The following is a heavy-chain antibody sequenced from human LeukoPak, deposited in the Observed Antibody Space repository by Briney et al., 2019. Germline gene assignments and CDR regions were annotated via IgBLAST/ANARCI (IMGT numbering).Heavy chain of an antibody. D-gene: IGHD4-17*01. CDR2: ITSKSYEGTT. CDR1: GFTFSTAF. J-gene: IGHJ5*02. V-gene: IGHV3-15*01. CDR3: STAFYGAPLA. Sequence: GGSLRLSCTASGFTFSTAFMNWVRQAPGKGLEWVARITSKSYEGTTDYAAPVKGRFTISRDDSKSTLYLQMNSLEIKDTAVYYCSTAFYGAPLAWGQGTLVTVSS.